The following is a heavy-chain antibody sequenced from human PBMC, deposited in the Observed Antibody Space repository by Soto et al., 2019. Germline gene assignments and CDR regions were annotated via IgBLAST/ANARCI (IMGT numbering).Heavy chain of an antibody. V-gene: IGHV3-43*01. Sequence: GGSLRLSCAASGFTFDDYTMHWVRQAPGKGLEWVSLISWDGGSTYYADSVKGRFTISRDNSKNSLYLQMNSLRTEDTALYYCAKSVYDILTGYYHSYFDYWGQGTLVTVSS. CDR1: GFTFDDYT. J-gene: IGHJ4*02. D-gene: IGHD3-9*01. CDR3: AKSVYDILTGYYHSYFDY. CDR2: ISWDGGST.